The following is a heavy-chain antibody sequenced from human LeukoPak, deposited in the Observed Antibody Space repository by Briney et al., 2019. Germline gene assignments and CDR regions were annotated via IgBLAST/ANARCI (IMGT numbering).Heavy chain of an antibody. CDR1: GGSISSSSYY. D-gene: IGHD1-26*01. CDR3: ARRGAIVGHFDY. CDR2: IYYSGST. V-gene: IGHV4-39*01. Sequence: PSETLSLTCTVSGGSISSSSYYWGWIRQPPGKGLEWIGSIYYSGSTHYNPSLKSRVTISVDTSKNQFSLKLSSVTAADTAVYYCARRGAIVGHFDYWGQGTLVTVSS. J-gene: IGHJ4*02.